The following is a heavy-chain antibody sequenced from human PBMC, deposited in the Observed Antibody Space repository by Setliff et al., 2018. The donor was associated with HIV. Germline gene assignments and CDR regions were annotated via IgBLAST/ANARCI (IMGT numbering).Heavy chain of an antibody. V-gene: IGHV5-51*01. CDR2: IYPGDSDT. J-gene: IGHJ6*02. CDR1: GYSFTSYW. CDR3: ARHNRHPPYYYGMYV. Sequence: GESLKISCKGSGYSFTSYWIGWVRQMPGKGLEWMGIIYPGDSDTRYSPAFQGQVTISADKSISTTYLQCNSLRSSDTAPYYCARHNRHPPYYYGMYVWGQGTTFTVSS.